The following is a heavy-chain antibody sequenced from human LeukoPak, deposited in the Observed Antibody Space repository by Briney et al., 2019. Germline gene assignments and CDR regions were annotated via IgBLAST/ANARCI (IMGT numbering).Heavy chain of an antibody. CDR1: GFTFSSYA. Sequence: PGGSLRLSCAASGFTFSSYAMSWVRQAPGKGLEWVSAISGSGGSTYYPDSVKGRFTISRDNSKNTLYLQMNSLRAEDTAVYYCAKYRGGGDYGDYYDYWGQGTLVTVSS. CDR3: AKYRGGGDYGDYYDY. CDR2: ISGSGGST. D-gene: IGHD5-24*01. J-gene: IGHJ4*02. V-gene: IGHV3-23*01.